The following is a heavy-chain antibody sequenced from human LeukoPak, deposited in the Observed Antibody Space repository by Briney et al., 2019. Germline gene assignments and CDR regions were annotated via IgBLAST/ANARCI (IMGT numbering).Heavy chain of an antibody. Sequence: HPGGSLRLSCAASGFTFSSYWMSWVRQAPGKGLEWVANIKQDGSEKYYMDSVKGRFTISRDNAKNSLYLQMNSLRAEDTAVYYCARGSHIVVVPAARGSDAFDIWGQGTMVTVSS. CDR1: GFTFSSYW. CDR3: ARGSHIVVVPAARGSDAFDI. V-gene: IGHV3-7*01. D-gene: IGHD2-2*01. CDR2: IKQDGSEK. J-gene: IGHJ3*02.